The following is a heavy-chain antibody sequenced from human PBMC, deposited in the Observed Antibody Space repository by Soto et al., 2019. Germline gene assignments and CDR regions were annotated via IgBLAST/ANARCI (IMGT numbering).Heavy chain of an antibody. V-gene: IGHV4-39*01. J-gene: IGHJ3*02. CDR2: IYYSGST. D-gene: IGHD2-8*01. Sequence: QLQLQESGPGLVKPSETLSLTCTVSGGSISSSSYYWGWIRQPPGKGLEWIGSIYYSGSTYYNPSLKNRVTIYVDTSKNQFSLKLSSVTAADTAVYYCASPDTRGYCTNGVCHDAFDIWGQGTMVTVSS. CDR3: ASPDTRGYCTNGVCHDAFDI. CDR1: GGSISSSSYY.